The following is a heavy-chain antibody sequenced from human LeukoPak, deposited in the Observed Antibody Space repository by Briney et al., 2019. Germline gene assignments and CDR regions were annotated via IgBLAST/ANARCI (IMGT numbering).Heavy chain of an antibody. Sequence: PGGSLRLSCVASAFAFSSNWMSWVRQAPGKGLEWVANIDPDGSDIYYVDSVKGRFTVSRDNAKNSLYLQMNSLRVEDTGTYYCIRGSSSYWGQGTLVTV. CDR3: IRGSSSY. J-gene: IGHJ4*02. CDR2: IDPDGSDI. V-gene: IGHV3-7*04. CDR1: AFAFSSNW.